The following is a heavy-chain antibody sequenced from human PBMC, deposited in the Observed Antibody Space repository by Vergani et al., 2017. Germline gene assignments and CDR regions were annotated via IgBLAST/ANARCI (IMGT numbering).Heavy chain of an antibody. CDR1: GFTFSSYA. Sequence: EVQLLESGGGLVQPGGSLRLSCAASGFTFSSYAMSWVRQAPGKGLEWVSAISGSGGSTYYADSVKGRFTISRDNSKNTLYLQMNSLRAEDTAVYYCANDIVSATQGKYYFDYWGQGTLVTVSS. D-gene: IGHD1-26*01. V-gene: IGHV3-23*01. CDR3: ANDIVSATQGKYYFDY. CDR2: ISGSGGST. J-gene: IGHJ4*02.